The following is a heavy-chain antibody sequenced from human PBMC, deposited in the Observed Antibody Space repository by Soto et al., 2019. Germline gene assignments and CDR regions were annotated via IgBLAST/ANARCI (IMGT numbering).Heavy chain of an antibody. D-gene: IGHD3-3*01. J-gene: IGHJ4*02. Sequence: VASVKVSCKASGYTFSTYEINWVRRAAGQGLEWMGRMNPDNGNTGYAQKFQDRVTMTRNTSISTAYMELSSLRSDDTAVYYCARGPRESGEGLLLDYWGQGGLVTVSS. CDR2: MNPDNGNT. V-gene: IGHV1-8*01. CDR1: GYTFSTYE. CDR3: ARGPRESGEGLLLDY.